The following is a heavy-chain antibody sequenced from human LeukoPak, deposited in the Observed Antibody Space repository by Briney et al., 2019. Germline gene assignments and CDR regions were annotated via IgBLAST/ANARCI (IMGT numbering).Heavy chain of an antibody. CDR3: TRDHGELGFDY. CDR2: IRSKAYGGTT. V-gene: IGHV3-49*03. CDR1: GFTFGDYA. J-gene: IGHJ4*02. D-gene: IGHD7-27*01. Sequence: PGGSLRLSCTASGFTFGDYAMSWFRQAPGKGLEWVGFIRSKAYGGTTEYAASVKGRFTISRDDSKSIAYLQMNSLKTEDTAVYYCTRDHGELGFDYWGQGTLVTVSS.